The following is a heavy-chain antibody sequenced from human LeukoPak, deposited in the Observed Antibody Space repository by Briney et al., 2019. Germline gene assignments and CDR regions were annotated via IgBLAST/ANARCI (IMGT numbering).Heavy chain of an antibody. CDR3: ASTFGGVIVIPFDY. J-gene: IGHJ4*02. D-gene: IGHD3-16*02. CDR2: ISDSGGST. CDR1: GFTFSSYA. V-gene: IGHV3-23*01. Sequence: GGSLRLSCAASGFTFSSYAMSWVRQAPGKGLEWVSAISDSGGSTYYADSVKGRFTISRDNSKNTLYLQMNSLRAEDTAVYYCASTFGGVIVIPFDYWGQGTLVTVSS.